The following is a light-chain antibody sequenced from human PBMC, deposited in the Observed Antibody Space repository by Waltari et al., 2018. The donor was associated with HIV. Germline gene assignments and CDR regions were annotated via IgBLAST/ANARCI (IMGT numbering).Light chain of an antibody. V-gene: IGKV3D-15*01. CDR1: QSVNSD. Sequence: IVMTQSPATLSVSPGGEATLPSRASQSVNSDLAWYQQRPGQAPRLLIYDASTRATGIPARFSGSGSETDFTLTISSLQSEDVAVYYCQQYNNWPPAWTFGRGSQVEI. CDR3: QQYNNWPPAWT. CDR2: DAS. J-gene: IGKJ1*01.